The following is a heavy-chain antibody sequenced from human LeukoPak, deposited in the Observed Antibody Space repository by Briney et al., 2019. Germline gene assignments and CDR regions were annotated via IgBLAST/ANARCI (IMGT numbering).Heavy chain of an antibody. D-gene: IGHD3-10*01. J-gene: IGHJ6*03. CDR1: GGSISSYY. V-gene: IGHV4-59*13. CDR3: ARLSRGYYMDV. CDR2: IYYSGST. Sequence: SETLSLTCTVSGGSISSYYWSWIRQPPGKGLEWIGYIYYSGSTNYNPSLESRVTISVDTSKNQFSLKLSSVTATDTAVYYCARLSRGYYMDVWGKGTTVTVSS.